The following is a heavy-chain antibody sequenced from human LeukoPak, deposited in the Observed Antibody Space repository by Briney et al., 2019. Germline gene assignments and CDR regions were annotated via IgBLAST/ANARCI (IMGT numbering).Heavy chain of an antibody. V-gene: IGHV1-8*01. J-gene: IGHJ4*02. CDR1: GYTFTNYD. D-gene: IGHD6-19*01. CDR3: ARGAWYNSAYAALHYFDY. Sequence: ASVKVSCKASGYTFTNYDINWVRQATGQGLEWMGWMNPNNGNAGYAQKFQDKVTMTRDTSISTAYMELSSLRSEDTAIYYCARGAWYNSAYAALHYFDYWGQGTLVTVSS. CDR2: MNPNNGNA.